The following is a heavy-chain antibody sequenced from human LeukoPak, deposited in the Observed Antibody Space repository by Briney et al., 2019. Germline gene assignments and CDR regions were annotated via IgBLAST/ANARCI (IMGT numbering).Heavy chain of an antibody. CDR1: GLTVSSNY. V-gene: IGHV3-53*01. Sequence: GGSLILSCAASGLTVSSNYMSWVRQAPGKGLEWVSVIYSGGSTYYADSVKGRFTISRDNSKNTLYLQMNSLRAEDTAVYYCARDRGSYSFDYWGQGTLVSVSS. CDR2: IYSGGST. CDR3: ARDRGSYSFDY. D-gene: IGHD3-10*01. J-gene: IGHJ4*02.